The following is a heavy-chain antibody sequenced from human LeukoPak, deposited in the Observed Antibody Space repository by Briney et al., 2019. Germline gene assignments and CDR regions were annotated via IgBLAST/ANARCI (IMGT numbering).Heavy chain of an antibody. CDR1: GGSVTSGTYH. CDR2: VYFDGGT. CDR3: ARDHYYDGRGRFDP. J-gene: IGHJ5*02. Sequence: SETLSLTCSASGGSVTSGTYHWGWIRQPPGKGLEWIGSVYFDGGTHYKPSLQSRVTISVDTSKNQFSLRLSSVTAADTALYYCARDHYYDGRGRFDPWGQGTLVTVSS. V-gene: IGHV4-39*07. D-gene: IGHD3-16*01.